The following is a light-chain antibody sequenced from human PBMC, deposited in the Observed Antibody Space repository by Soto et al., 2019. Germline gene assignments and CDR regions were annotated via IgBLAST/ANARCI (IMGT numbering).Light chain of an antibody. CDR3: QQYGDSTGWT. V-gene: IGKV3-20*01. J-gene: IGKJ1*01. CDR2: GAS. CDR1: QSVSSIY. Sequence: EIVLTQSPGTLSLSPGERATLSCRASQSVSSIYLGWYQQKPGQAPRLLIYGASSRATGIPDRFSGSGSGTDFTLTISRLEPEDFAVYYCQQYGDSTGWTFGRGTKVDIK.